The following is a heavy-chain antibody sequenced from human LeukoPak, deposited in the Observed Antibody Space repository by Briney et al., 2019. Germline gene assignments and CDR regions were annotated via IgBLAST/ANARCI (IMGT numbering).Heavy chain of an antibody. V-gene: IGHV2-70*04. Sequence: SGPTLVNPTQTLTLTCTFSGFSVSTSGMRASWIRQPPGKALEWLARIDWDDDKFYSTSLKTRLTISKDTSKNQVVLTMTNIDPVDKATYYCAAALGSWYDHWGQGTLVTVSS. CDR2: IDWDDDK. D-gene: IGHD2-15*01. CDR3: AAALGSWYDH. CDR1: GFSVSTSGMR. J-gene: IGHJ5*02.